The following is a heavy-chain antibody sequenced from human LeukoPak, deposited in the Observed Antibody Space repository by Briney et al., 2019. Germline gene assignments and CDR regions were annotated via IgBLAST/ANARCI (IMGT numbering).Heavy chain of an antibody. CDR1: GFTFSSYA. D-gene: IGHD3-10*01. CDR3: ARALEEYRLWFGDY. J-gene: IGHJ4*02. CDR2: ISYDGSNE. V-gene: IGHV3-30-3*01. Sequence: AGRSLRLSCAASGFTFSSYAMHWVRQAPGKGLEWVAVISYDGSNEYYADSVKARFTLSRDNSKNTLYLQLNSLRAEDTAVYYCARALEEYRLWFGDYWGQGTLVTVSS.